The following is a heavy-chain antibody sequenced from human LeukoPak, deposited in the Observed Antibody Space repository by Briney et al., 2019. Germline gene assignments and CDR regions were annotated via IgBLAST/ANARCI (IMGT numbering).Heavy chain of an antibody. CDR3: ATDQIDSCGSKPPFDY. V-gene: IGHV3-7*01. D-gene: IGHD1-26*01. CDR1: GFTFSNYW. J-gene: IGHJ4*02. Sequence: GGSLRLACAASGFTFSNYWMSWVCQTPGKGLERVANVNQDGSEKYYVNSVKGRFTISRDNAKNSLYLQMNSLGAEDTAVYYCATDQIDSCGSKPPFDYWGQGTLVTVSS. CDR2: VNQDGSEK.